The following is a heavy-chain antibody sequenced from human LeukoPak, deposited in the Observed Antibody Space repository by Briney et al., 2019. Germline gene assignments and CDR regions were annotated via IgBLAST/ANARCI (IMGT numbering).Heavy chain of an antibody. V-gene: IGHV3-23*01. D-gene: IGHD3-16*02. CDR3: ARDLGRYTLDY. CDR1: GFTFSSYG. Sequence: GGTLRLSCAASGFTFSSYGMSWVRQAPGKGLEWVSAISGSGGSTYYADSVKGRFTISRDNSKNTLYLQMNSLRAEDTAVYYCARDLGRYTLDYWGQGTLVTVSS. CDR2: ISGSGGST. J-gene: IGHJ4*02.